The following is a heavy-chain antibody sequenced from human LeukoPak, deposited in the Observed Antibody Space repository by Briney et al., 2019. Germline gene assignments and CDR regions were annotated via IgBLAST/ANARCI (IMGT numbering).Heavy chain of an antibody. V-gene: IGHV3-74*01. CDR2: IASDGSST. Sequence: QSGGSLRLSCAASGFTFSSYWMNWVRQAPGKGLVWVSRIASDGSSTTYADSVKGRFTISRDNSKNTLYLQMNSLRAEDTAVYYCAKGSAAARPYYFDYWGQGTLVTVSS. D-gene: IGHD6-6*01. J-gene: IGHJ4*02. CDR1: GFTFSSYW. CDR3: AKGSAAARPYYFDY.